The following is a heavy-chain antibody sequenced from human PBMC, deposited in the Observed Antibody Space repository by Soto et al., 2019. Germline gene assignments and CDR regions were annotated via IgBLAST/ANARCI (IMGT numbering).Heavy chain of an antibody. J-gene: IGHJ6*02. D-gene: IGHD2-2*01. CDR2: TRSNGEHT. V-gene: IGHV3-23*01. Sequence: EVQILESGGGMVQPGGSLRLSCAGSGFMFSSFAMTWVRQAPGKGLEWVSTTRSNGEHTYYADSVKGRFTVSRDNSKNTLFLEMSSLRAEDLAIYYSAKDSKSVSVSAARVYGMDVWGQGTTVTVSS. CDR3: AKDSKSVSVSAARVYGMDV. CDR1: GFMFSSFA.